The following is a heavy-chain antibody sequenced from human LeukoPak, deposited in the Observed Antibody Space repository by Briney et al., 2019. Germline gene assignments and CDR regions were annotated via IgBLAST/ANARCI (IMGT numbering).Heavy chain of an antibody. CDR3: TTGAGYSSRWYNY. CDR2: IKSNVDGGTT. Sequence: SGGSLRLSCAASGFTFSNAYMSWVRQAPGKGLEWVGRIKSNVDGGTTDYAAPVKGRFTISRADSRSTLYLQMNGLKTDDTGIYYCTTGAGYSSRWYNYWGQGTLVTVFS. CDR1: GFTFSNAY. D-gene: IGHD6-13*01. J-gene: IGHJ4*02. V-gene: IGHV3-15*01.